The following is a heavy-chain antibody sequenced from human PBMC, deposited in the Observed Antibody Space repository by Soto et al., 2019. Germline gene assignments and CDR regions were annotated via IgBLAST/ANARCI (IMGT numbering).Heavy chain of an antibody. J-gene: IGHJ4*02. D-gene: IGHD2-8*02. CDR3: ARSGDCTGTSCHLRGPLDS. CDR2: IWGDGSDK. CDR1: GFTCSLYA. Sequence: PWGSLILSCAASGFTCSLYAIHWVRQAPGKGLEWVAAIWGDGSDKKYADSVKGRFTVSRDNSKNTLYLQMNSLRDEDTAVYFCARSGDCTGTSCHLRGPLDSWRPGTLVTVSS. V-gene: IGHV3-33*01.